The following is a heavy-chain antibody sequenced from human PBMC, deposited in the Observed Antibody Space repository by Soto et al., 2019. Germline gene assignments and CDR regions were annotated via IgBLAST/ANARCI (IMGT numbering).Heavy chain of an antibody. CDR1: GGSFSGYY. V-gene: IGHV4-34*01. J-gene: IGHJ4*02. Sequence: SETLSLTCAVYGGSFSGYYWSWIRQPPGKGLEWIGEINHSGRTNYNPSLKSRVTISVDKSKNHFSLKLSSVTAADTAVYYCARSEAPGLDYWGQGTLVTVSS. D-gene: IGHD6-6*01. CDR2: INHSGRT. CDR3: ARSEAPGLDY.